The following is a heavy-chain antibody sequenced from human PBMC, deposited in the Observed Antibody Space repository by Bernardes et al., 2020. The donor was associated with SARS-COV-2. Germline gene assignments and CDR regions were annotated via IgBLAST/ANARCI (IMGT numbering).Heavy chain of an antibody. D-gene: IGHD1-26*01. J-gene: IGHJ4*02. CDR3: ARLRADSLGGGFDS. V-gene: IGHV4-59*08. CDR2: IYYSGST. CDR1: GGSMSSYY. Sequence: LSLTCTVSGGSMSSYYWSWIRQPPGKELEWIAYIYYSGSTDYNPSPKSRVTISIDTSKNQFSLKLSSVAAADTAMYYCARLRADSLGGGFDSWGQGTLVTVSS.